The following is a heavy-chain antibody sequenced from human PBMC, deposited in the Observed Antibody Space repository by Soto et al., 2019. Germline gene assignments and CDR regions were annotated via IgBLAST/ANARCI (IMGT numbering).Heavy chain of an antibody. J-gene: IGHJ6*02. CDR3: AAEAGDIVVVPAAQDV. CDR2: IDPSDSYT. Sequence: PGESLKISCKGSGYSFTSYWISWVRQMPGKGLEWMGRIDPSDSYTNYSPSFQGHVTISADKSISTAYLQWSSLKASDTAMYYCAAEAGDIVVVPAAQDVWGQGTTVTVS. D-gene: IGHD2-2*01. V-gene: IGHV5-10-1*01. CDR1: GYSFTSYW.